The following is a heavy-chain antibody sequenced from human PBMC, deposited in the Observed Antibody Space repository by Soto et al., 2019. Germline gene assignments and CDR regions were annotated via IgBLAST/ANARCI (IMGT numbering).Heavy chain of an antibody. CDR1: GFTFSSYS. D-gene: IGHD4-17*01. CDR2: ISGSGGST. J-gene: IGHJ4*02. Sequence: EVQLLESGGGLVQPGGSLRLSCAASGFTFSSYSMSWVRQAPGKGLEWVSGISGSGGSTDYADSVKGRFTIARDNSKNTLYLQMNSLRAEDTAVYYCAKRTGKVYGGYAVDYWGQGTLVTVSS. CDR3: AKRTGKVYGGYAVDY. V-gene: IGHV3-23*01.